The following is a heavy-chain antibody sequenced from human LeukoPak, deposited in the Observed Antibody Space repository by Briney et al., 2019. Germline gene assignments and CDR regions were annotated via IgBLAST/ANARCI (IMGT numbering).Heavy chain of an antibody. Sequence: PSETLSLTCTVSGGSISSSSYYWGWIRQPPGKGLEWIGSIYYSGSTYYNPSLKSRVTISVDTSKNQFSLKLSSVTAADTAVYYCAGASTSAYPTNYWYFDLWGRGTLVTVSS. D-gene: IGHD2-2*01. J-gene: IGHJ2*01. CDR1: GGSISSSSYY. CDR2: IYYSGST. V-gene: IGHV4-39*01. CDR3: AGASTSAYPTNYWYFDL.